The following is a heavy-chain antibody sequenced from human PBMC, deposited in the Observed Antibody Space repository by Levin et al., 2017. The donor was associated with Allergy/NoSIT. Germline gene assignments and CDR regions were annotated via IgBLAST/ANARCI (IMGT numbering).Heavy chain of an antibody. Sequence: PGGSLRLSCAASNFTFSRSAMNWVRQAPGKGLEWVAFISYGGTETSYADSVKGRFTISRDNSKNMVYLQMNTLRPEDSALYYCAKKGGDWSLLYVDYWGLGTLVAVSS. J-gene: IGHJ4*02. CDR3: AKKGGDWSLLYVDY. CDR1: NFTFSRSA. D-gene: IGHD3-16*01. CDR2: ISYGGTET. V-gene: IGHV3-30*04.